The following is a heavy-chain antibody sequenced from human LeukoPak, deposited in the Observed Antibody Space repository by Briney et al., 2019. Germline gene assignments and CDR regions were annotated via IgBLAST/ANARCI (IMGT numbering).Heavy chain of an antibody. Sequence: GGSLRLSCAVSGFTVNDDYVGWVRRAPGKGLEWLSVIHAGGNTYYADSVKGRFTISRDRPKNMVFLKMHSLRAEATAVYYCARETHIGTRCYMNCDYWGQGTLVTVAS. V-gene: IGHV3-66*01. J-gene: IGHJ4*02. CDR2: IHAGGNT. CDR1: GFTVNDDY. CDR3: ARETHIGTRCYMNCDY. D-gene: IGHD2-2*01.